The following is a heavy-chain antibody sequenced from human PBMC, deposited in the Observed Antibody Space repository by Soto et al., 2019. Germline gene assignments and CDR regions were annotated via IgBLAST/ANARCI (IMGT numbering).Heavy chain of an antibody. V-gene: IGHV3-30*04. J-gene: IGHJ4*02. Sequence: PXESLLLSCAASGFTFSSFAMHWVRQTPGKGLEWLAVISKDGRNKYYADSVKGRFTISRDNSKNTVFLQMNSLRPEDTAVYSCARDSYENNGSIAFYFDYWGPGTLVTVSS. CDR2: ISKDGRNK. D-gene: IGHD3-16*01. CDR1: GFTFSSFA. CDR3: ARDSYENNGSIAFYFDY.